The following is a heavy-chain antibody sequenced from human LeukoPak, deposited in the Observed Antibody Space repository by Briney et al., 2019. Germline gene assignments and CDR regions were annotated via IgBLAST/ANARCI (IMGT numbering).Heavy chain of an antibody. CDR2: MYPGDSDT. Sequence: GESLKISCKGSGYSFTSNWIGWVRQMPGKGLEWVGIMYPGDSDTRYSPPFQGQVTISADKSISTAYLQWSSLKASDTAMYYCARGKTRDGQIDYWGQGTLVTVSS. CDR1: GYSFTSNW. V-gene: IGHV5-51*01. CDR3: ARGKTRDGQIDY. J-gene: IGHJ4*02.